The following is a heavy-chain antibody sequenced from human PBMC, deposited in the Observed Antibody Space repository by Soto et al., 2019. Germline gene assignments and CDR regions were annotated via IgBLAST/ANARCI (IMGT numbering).Heavy chain of an antibody. CDR1: GGSISSYY. D-gene: IGHD4-17*01. J-gene: IGHJ4*02. CDR2: MYYGRST. Sequence: SETLSLTCTVSGGSISSYYWNWIRQSPGKGLEWVGYMYYGRSTNYNPSLKSRVTISGDTSKNQFSLKPSSVTAADTAVYYCARSTGYGDSYFDYWGQGILVTVSS. CDR3: ARSTGYGDSYFDY. V-gene: IGHV4-59*01.